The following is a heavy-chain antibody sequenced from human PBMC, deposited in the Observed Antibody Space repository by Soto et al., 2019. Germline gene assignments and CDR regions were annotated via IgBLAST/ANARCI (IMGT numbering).Heavy chain of an antibody. CDR2: ISGGGDAS. CDR1: GFTFRSYA. CDR3: AKRPTDFWSGYWPSDY. D-gene: IGHD3-3*01. Sequence: GVLRISWTASGFTFRSYAMDWVRQAPGKGLEWLSAISGGGDASHYADSVKGRFTISRDNSKNTLFLQMRSLRAEDTAVYYCAKRPTDFWSGYWPSDYWGQGTLVTVSS. J-gene: IGHJ4*02. V-gene: IGHV3-23*01.